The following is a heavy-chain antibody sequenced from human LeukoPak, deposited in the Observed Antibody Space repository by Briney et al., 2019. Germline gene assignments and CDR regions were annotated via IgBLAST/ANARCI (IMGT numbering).Heavy chain of an antibody. CDR2: MNPISGNT. Sequence: GASVKVSCKASGYTFTSYDINWVRQATGQGLEWMGWMNPISGNTGSAQKFQGRLTMTRSTSISTAYMELSSLTSEDTAVYFCGRWNTAADDSWGQGTLVTVSS. CDR3: GRWNTAADDS. D-gene: IGHD6-13*01. J-gene: IGHJ4*02. CDR1: GYTFTSYD. V-gene: IGHV1-8*02.